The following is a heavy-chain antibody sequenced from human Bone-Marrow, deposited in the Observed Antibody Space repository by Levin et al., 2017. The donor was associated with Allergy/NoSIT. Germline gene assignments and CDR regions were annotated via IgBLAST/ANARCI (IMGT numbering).Heavy chain of an antibody. D-gene: IGHD6-13*01. CDR1: GFSFSDYA. CDR2: VSYDGSNY. Sequence: GGSLRLSCAASGFSFSDYATHWVRQAPGKGLEWVAVVSYDGSNYFYADSVKGRFTLSRDISNNMVFLQMNSLRPEDTALYYCARGAGSSWSQLDYWGQGTLVTVSS. J-gene: IGHJ4*02. CDR3: ARGAGSSWSQLDY. V-gene: IGHV3-30-3*01.